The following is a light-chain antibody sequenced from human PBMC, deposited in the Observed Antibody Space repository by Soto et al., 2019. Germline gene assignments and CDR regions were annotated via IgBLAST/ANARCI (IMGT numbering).Light chain of an antibody. Sequence: QSALTQPASVSGSPGQSITISCTGTSSDIGGYNYVSWYQQHPGKAPKLMIYEVSNRPSGVSNCFSGSKSGYTASLSISGLQAEDEADYYCSSYTSSNTYVFGTGTKLTVL. J-gene: IGLJ1*01. CDR3: SSYTSSNTYV. V-gene: IGLV2-14*01. CDR1: SSDIGGYNY. CDR2: EVS.